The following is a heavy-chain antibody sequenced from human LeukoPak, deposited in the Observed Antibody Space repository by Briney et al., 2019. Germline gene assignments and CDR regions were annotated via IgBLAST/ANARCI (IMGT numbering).Heavy chain of an antibody. D-gene: IGHD2-15*01. V-gene: IGHV4-39*01. CDR1: GASISSLGYY. CDR2: VYFSGST. Sequence: SETLSLTCTVCGASISSLGYYWGWIRQPPGKGLEWIGLVYFSGSTHYNPSLKSRVTISVDTSKNQFSLKLNSVTAADTAVYYCDSPTVGYCSDGSCTGMNLLDPWGQGTLVTVSS. J-gene: IGHJ5*02. CDR3: DSPTVGYCSDGSCTGMNLLDP.